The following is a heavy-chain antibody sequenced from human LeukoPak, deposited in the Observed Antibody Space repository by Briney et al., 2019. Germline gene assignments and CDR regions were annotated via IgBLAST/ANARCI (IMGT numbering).Heavy chain of an antibody. CDR2: IYHSGST. J-gene: IGHJ4*02. D-gene: IGHD6-13*01. CDR3: ARSQQLVLFDY. Sequence: PSGTLSLTCAVSGGSISSNNWWTWVRQPPGKGLEWIGEIYHSGSTNYNPSLKSRVTISVDTSKNQFSLKLSSVTAADTAVYYCARSQQLVLFDYWGQGTLVTVSS. V-gene: IGHV4-4*02. CDR1: GGSISSNNW.